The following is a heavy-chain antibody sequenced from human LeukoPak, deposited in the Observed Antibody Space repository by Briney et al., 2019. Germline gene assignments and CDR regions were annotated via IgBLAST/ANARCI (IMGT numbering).Heavy chain of an antibody. V-gene: IGHV3-9*01. CDR2: ISWNSGSI. Sequence: QSGGSLRLSCAASGFTFDDYAIHWVRQVPGKGLGWVSGISWNSGSIGYADSVKGRFTISRDNAKNSLYLQMNSLRAEDTALYYCAKSGCSSISCYTNCWGQGTLVTVSS. J-gene: IGHJ4*02. CDR1: GFTFDDYA. CDR3: AKSGCSSISCYTNC. D-gene: IGHD2-2*02.